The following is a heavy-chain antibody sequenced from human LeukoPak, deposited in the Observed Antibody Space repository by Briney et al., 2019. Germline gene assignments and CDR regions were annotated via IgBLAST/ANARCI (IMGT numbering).Heavy chain of an antibody. CDR1: GFTFSSYA. V-gene: IGHV3-23*01. J-gene: IGHJ4*02. CDR3: AKDPIRGATRGYYFDY. CDR2: ISGSGGST. D-gene: IGHD3-10*01. Sequence: GGSLRLSCAASGFTFSSYAMSWVRQAPGKGLECVSAISGSGGSTYYADSVKGRFTISRDNSKNTLYLQMNSLRAEDTAVYYCAKDPIRGATRGYYFDYWGQGTLVTVSS.